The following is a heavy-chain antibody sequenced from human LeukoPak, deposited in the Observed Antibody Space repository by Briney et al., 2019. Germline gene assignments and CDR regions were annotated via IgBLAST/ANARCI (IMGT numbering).Heavy chain of an antibody. D-gene: IGHD2-8*01. CDR2: ISAYNDNT. V-gene: IGHV1-18*01. CDR3: ARRISPNLNFDY. Sequence: GASVKVSCKASGYIFTNYGISWVRQAPGQGLEWMGWISAYNDNTNYAQKVQGRLTMTADTSTSTAYMELKSLRSDDTGVYYCARRISPNLNFDYWGQGTLVTVSS. CDR1: GYIFTNYG. J-gene: IGHJ4*02.